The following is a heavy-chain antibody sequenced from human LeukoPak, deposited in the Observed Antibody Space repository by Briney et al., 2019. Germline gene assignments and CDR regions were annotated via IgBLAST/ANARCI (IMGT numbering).Heavy chain of an antibody. Sequence: PGGSLRLSCAASGFTFTDYAMSWVRQTPGKGLEWVATFSGGVDTTYYANSVRGRFTISRDNSKNTLDLQMNSLRAEDTAVYYCSKATLRAYSGARYCYFDNWGQGALVTVSS. CDR3: SKATLRAYSGARYCYFDN. J-gene: IGHJ4*02. CDR2: FSGGVDTT. V-gene: IGHV3-23*01. D-gene: IGHD2-15*01. CDR1: GFTFTDYA.